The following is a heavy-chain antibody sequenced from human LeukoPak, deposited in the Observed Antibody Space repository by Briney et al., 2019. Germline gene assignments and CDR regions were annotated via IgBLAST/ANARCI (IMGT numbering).Heavy chain of an antibody. D-gene: IGHD6-19*01. CDR2: INWNGGST. CDR3: ARGAAYSSGWFHYYFDY. J-gene: IGHJ4*02. Sequence: GGSLRLSCAASGFTFDDYGMSWVRQAPGKGLEWVSGINWNGGSTGYADSVKGRFTISRDNAKNSQYLQMNSLRAEDTALYYCARGAAYSSGWFHYYFDYWGQGTLVTVSS. V-gene: IGHV3-20*04. CDR1: GFTFDDYG.